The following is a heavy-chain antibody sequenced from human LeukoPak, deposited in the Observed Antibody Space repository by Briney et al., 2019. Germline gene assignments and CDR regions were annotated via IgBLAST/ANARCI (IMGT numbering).Heavy chain of an antibody. J-gene: IGHJ4*02. CDR2: TSYDGSNK. CDR1: GFTFSSYS. Sequence: PGGSLRLSYSASGFTFSSYSMYWVRQAPGKGLEWVAVTSYDGSNKDYVDSVKGRFTISRDNSKNTLSLQMNSLRPEDTAVYYCARAGSSYCTTTCYARDFWGQGTLVTVSS. D-gene: IGHD2-8*01. V-gene: IGHV3-30-3*01. CDR3: ARAGSSYCTTTCYARDF.